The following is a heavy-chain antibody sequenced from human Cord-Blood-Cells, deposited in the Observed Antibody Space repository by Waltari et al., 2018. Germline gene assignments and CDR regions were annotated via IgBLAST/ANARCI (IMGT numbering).Heavy chain of an antibody. CDR3: ARVAYGDYFDY. CDR2: ISASNGNT. J-gene: IGHJ4*02. CDR1: GYTFTSYG. V-gene: IGHV1-18*01. Sequence: QVQLVQSGAEVKKPGASVKVSCKASGYTFTSYGISWVRQAPGHRLEWMAWISASNGNTNYAQKLHGRVTMTTDTSTSTAYMELRGLRSDDTAVYYCARVAYGDYFDYWGQGTLVTVSS. D-gene: IGHD4-17*01.